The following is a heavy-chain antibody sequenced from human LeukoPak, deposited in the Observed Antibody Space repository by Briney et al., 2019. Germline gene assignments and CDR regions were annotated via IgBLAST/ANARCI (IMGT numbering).Heavy chain of an antibody. CDR2: INGDYST. Sequence: PGGSLRLSCAASGFTVSTNYMRWVRQAPGKGLEWVSVINGDYSTYYADSVKGRFTISRDNSKNTLYLQMNSLRVEDTAVYYCARGPSGVTFDHWRRRPLVTVSS. J-gene: IGHJ4*02. V-gene: IGHV3-53*01. D-gene: IGHD5-18*01. CDR3: ARGPSGVTFDH. CDR1: GFTVSTNY.